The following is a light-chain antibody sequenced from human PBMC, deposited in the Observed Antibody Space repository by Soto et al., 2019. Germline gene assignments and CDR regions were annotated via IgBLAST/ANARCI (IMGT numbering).Light chain of an antibody. CDR3: QQYNSWPPIT. CDR2: GAS. Sequence: EVVMTQSPATLSVSPGERATLSCRASESGSSNLAWYQQRPGQAPRLVIYGASTRATGIPARFSGGGSGTEFTLTISSLQSEDFAVYYCQQYNSWPPITFGQGTRLEIK. J-gene: IGKJ5*01. V-gene: IGKV3-15*01. CDR1: ESGSSN.